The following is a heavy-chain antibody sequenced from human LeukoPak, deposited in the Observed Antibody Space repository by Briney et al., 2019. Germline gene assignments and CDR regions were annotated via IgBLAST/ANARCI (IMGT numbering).Heavy chain of an antibody. Sequence: PSETLSLTCTVSGGSVSSGSYYWSWIRQPPGKGLEWIGYIYYSGSTYYNPSLKSRVTISVDTSKNQFSLKLSSVTAADTAVYYCARVSHYYDSSGINWFDPWGQGTLVTVSS. CDR1: GGSVSSGSYY. CDR2: IYYSGST. CDR3: ARVSHYYDSSGINWFDP. D-gene: IGHD3-22*01. V-gene: IGHV4-31*03. J-gene: IGHJ5*02.